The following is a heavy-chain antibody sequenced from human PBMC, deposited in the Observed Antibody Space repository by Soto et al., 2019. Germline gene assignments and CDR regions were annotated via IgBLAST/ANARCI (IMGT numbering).Heavy chain of an antibody. J-gene: IGHJ1*01. CDR1: GFTFTPYN. CDR2: IRNSRSNK. V-gene: IGHV3-33*08. CDR3: ANILWSGYYDPEYFQH. Sequence: PGGSLRLSCAASGFTFTPYNMHWVRQAPGKGLEWVSAIRNSRSNKYYAGSVKGRFTISRDNSKNTLYLQMNSLRAEDTAVYYCANILWSGYYDPEYFQHWGQGTLVTVSS. D-gene: IGHD3-3*01.